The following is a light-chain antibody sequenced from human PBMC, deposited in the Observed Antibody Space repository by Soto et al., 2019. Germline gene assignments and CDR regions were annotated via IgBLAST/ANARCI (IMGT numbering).Light chain of an antibody. Sequence: QSVLTQPASVSGSPGQSITISCTGSSSDIGSNTVNWYQQLPGSAPKLLIYSNNQRPSGIPDRFSGSKSGTSASLAISGLQSEDEADYYCAAWDDSPNGYAFGTGTKVTVL. CDR2: SNN. V-gene: IGLV1-44*01. J-gene: IGLJ1*01. CDR1: SSDIGSNT. CDR3: AAWDDSPNGYA.